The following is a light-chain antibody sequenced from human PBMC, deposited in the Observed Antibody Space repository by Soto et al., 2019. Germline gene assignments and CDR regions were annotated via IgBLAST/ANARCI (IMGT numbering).Light chain of an antibody. CDR2: EAS. V-gene: IGKV1-5*03. Sequence: DIQMTQSPSTLSASVGDTVTITCRASQTISSWLAWYQQKPGKAPKLLMYEASSLESGVPSRFSGSGSGTEFTLTISSLQPDDFATYYCQQYDSYPWTFGQGTKVEIK. J-gene: IGKJ1*01. CDR3: QQYDSYPWT. CDR1: QTISSW.